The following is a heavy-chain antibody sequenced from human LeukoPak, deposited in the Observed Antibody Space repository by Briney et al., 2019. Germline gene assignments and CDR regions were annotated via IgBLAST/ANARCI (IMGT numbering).Heavy chain of an antibody. D-gene: IGHD6-13*01. Sequence: SETLSLTCAVYGGSFSGYYWSWIRQPPGKGLEWIGEINHSGSTNYNPSLKSRVTISVDTSKNQFSLKLSSVTAADTAVYYCARHPRHSSSWYYYYYYMDVWGKGTTVTISS. V-gene: IGHV4-34*01. CDR2: INHSGST. J-gene: IGHJ6*03. CDR3: ARHPRHSSSWYYYYYYMDV. CDR1: GGSFSGYY.